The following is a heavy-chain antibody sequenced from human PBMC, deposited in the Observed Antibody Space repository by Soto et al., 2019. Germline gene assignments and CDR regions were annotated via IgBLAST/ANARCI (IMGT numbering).Heavy chain of an antibody. Sequence: QMQLVQSGPEVKKPGTSVKVSCKASGFTFTSSAVQWVRQARGQRLEWIGWIVVGSGNTNYAQKFQERVTITRDMSXXTAYMELSSLRSEDTAVYYCAADRYYDSSGYPVDYWGQGTLVTVSS. V-gene: IGHV1-58*01. J-gene: IGHJ4*02. CDR3: AADRYYDSSGYPVDY. CDR2: IVVGSGNT. CDR1: GFTFTSSA. D-gene: IGHD3-22*01.